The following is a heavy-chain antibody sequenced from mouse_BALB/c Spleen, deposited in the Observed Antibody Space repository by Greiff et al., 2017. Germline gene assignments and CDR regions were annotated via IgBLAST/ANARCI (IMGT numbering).Heavy chain of an antibody. V-gene: IGHV5-12-2*01. CDR3: AREDGYDGFYAMDY. J-gene: IGHJ4*01. Sequence: EVKLVESGGGLVQPGGSLKLSCAASGFTFSSYTMSWVRQTPEKRLEWVAYISNGGGSTYYPDTVKGRFTISRDNAKNTLYLQMSSLKSEDTAMYYCAREDGYDGFYAMDYWGQGTSVTVSS. CDR1: GFTFSSYT. CDR2: ISNGGGST. D-gene: IGHD2-2*01.